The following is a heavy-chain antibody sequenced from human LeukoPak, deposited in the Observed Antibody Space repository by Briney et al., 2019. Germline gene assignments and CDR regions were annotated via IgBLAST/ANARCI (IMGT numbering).Heavy chain of an antibody. V-gene: IGHV3-48*02. CDR1: GFTVSTTY. CDR3: ARAGGLLWFGEVLESSDAFHI. D-gene: IGHD3-10*01. Sequence: GGSLRLSCAASGFTVSTTYMSWFRQAPGKGLEWVSYISSGSSTIYYADSVKGRFTISRDNAKNSLYLQVNSLRDEDTAVYYCARAGGLLWFGEVLESSDAFHIWGQGTMVTVSS. J-gene: IGHJ3*02. CDR2: ISSGSSTI.